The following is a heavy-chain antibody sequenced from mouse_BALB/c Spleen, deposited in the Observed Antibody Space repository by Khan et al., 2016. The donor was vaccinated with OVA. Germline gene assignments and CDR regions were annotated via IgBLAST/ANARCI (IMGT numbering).Heavy chain of an antibody. CDR1: GYSITSDYA. J-gene: IGHJ2*01. V-gene: IGHV3-2*02. D-gene: IGHD1-1*01. CDR3: ATMFLYCYGSNFDGYYFDY. CDR2: ISYSGAT. Sequence: EVQLQESGPGLVTPSQSLSLTCTVTGYSITSDYAWNWIRQFPGNKLEWMGYISYSGATAYNPSLKSRISITRDTSKNQFFLLLNSVTTEDTPKYYCATMFLYCYGSNFDGYYFDYWGQGTTLTVSS.